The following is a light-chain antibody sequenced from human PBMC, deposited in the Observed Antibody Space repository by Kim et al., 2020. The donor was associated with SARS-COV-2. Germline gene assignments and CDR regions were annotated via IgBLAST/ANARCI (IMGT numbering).Light chain of an antibody. CDR1: QCISGY. J-gene: IGKJ2*01. CDR3: QQLNSYPPT. Sequence: ASVGDRVTISCRTSQCISGYLAWFQQQPGKAPKLLIYAASTLQGGVPSRFSGSGSGTEFTLTIGSLQPEDFATYYCQQLNSYPPTFGQGTKVDIK. V-gene: IGKV1-9*01. CDR2: AAS.